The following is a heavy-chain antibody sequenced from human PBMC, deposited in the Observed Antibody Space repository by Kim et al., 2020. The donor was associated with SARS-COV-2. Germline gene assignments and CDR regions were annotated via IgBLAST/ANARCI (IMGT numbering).Heavy chain of an antibody. Sequence: SVKVSCEASGGTFSSYAISWVRQAPGQGLEWMGGIIPIFGTANYAQKFQGRVTITADESTSTAYMELSSLRSEDTAVYYCARDAAPYQLLPTRPGAPNWFDPWGQGTLVTVSS. CDR1: GGTFSSYA. V-gene: IGHV1-69*13. CDR2: IIPIFGTA. CDR3: ARDAAPYQLLPTRPGAPNWFDP. D-gene: IGHD2-2*01. J-gene: IGHJ5*02.